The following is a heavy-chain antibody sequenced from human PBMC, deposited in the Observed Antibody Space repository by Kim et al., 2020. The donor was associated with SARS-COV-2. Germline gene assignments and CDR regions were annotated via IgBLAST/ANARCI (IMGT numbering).Heavy chain of an antibody. V-gene: IGHV3-33*01. CDR3: ARELRYFDWLNDY. D-gene: IGHD3-9*01. CDR1: GFTFSSYG. CDR2: IWYDGSNK. Sequence: GGSLRLSCAASGFTFSSYGMHWVRQAPGKGLEWVAVIWYDGSNKYYADSVKGRFTISRDNSKNTLYLQMNSLRAEDTAVYYCARELRYFDWLNDYWGQGTLVTVSS. J-gene: IGHJ4*02.